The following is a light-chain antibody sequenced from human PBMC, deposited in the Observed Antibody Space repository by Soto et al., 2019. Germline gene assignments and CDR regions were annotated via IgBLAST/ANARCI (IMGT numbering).Light chain of an antibody. Sequence: QSVLTQPPSVSGAPGQRVTITCTGSRSNIGAGFDVNWYQQSPGTAPKLLIYDNTNRPSGVPARFSASKSGTSASLAITGRQAGDEADYYCQSYDNSLNDSVFGGGTQLTVL. CDR1: RSNIGAGFD. J-gene: IGLJ2*01. CDR2: DNT. CDR3: QSYDNSLNDSV. V-gene: IGLV1-40*01.